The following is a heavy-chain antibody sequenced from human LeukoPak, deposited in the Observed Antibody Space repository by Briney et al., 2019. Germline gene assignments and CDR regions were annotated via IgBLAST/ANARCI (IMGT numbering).Heavy chain of an antibody. CDR3: ARAARTGLAVAGTIPY. J-gene: IGHJ4*02. D-gene: IGHD6-19*01. V-gene: IGHV7-4-1*02. CDR2: INTNTGNT. CDR1: GYTFTSYA. Sequence: ASVSVSCTASGYTFTSYAMNWVPQAPGQGLEWMGWINTNTGNTTYTQGFTGRFVFSLDTSVSTGYLKISSLQAEDTAVYYCARAARTGLAVAGTIPYGGEGSLVTVSS.